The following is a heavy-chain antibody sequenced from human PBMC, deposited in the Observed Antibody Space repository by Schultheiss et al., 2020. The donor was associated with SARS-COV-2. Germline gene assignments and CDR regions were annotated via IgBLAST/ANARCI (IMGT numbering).Heavy chain of an antibody. J-gene: IGHJ4*02. CDR3: ARGTTRFDY. CDR2: ISYDGSNK. V-gene: IGHV3-30-3*01. Sequence: GGSLRLSCAASGFTFSSYWMHWVRQAPGKGLEWVAVISYDGSNKYYADSVKGRFTISRDNSKNTLYLQMNSLRAEDTAVYYCARGTTRFDYWGQGTLVTVSS. CDR1: GFTFSSYW. D-gene: IGHD1-1*01.